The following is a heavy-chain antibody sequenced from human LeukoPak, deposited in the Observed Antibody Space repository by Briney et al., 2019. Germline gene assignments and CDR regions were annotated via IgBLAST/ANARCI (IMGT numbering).Heavy chain of an antibody. J-gene: IGHJ4*02. D-gene: IGHD3-16*01. V-gene: IGHV3-13*01. CDR2: IGTAGDK. Sequence: GGSLRLSCATSGFTFSRYDMHWVRQAPGKGLEWVSGIGTAGDKYYPGSEKDRFTISREIAKNSFYLQMSSLRAGDTAVYFCARGWGGYARSWGALDYWGQGALVTVSS. CDR3: ARGWGGYARSWGALDY. CDR1: GFTFSRYD.